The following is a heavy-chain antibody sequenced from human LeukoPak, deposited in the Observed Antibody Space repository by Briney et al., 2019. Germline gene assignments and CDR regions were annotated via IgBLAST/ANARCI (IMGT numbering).Heavy chain of an antibody. CDR2: IYNTGIT. CDR1: GDSISSSSYY. CDR3: ARHSRIGYCDSTSCIFNWFDP. D-gene: IGHD2-2*01. V-gene: IGHV4-39*01. J-gene: IGHJ5*02. Sequence: PSETLSLTCTVTGDSISSSSYYWAWIRQPPGKGLEWIGNIYNTGITFYNPSLKSRVAISVDTSKNQFSLKLSSVTAEDTSVYYCARHSRIGYCDSTSCIFNWFDPWGRGTLVTVSS.